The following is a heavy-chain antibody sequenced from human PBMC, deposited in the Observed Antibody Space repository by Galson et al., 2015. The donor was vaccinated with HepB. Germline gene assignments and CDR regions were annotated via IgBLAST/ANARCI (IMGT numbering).Heavy chain of an antibody. CDR2: IKQDGSEK. CDR1: GFTFSSYW. J-gene: IGHJ4*02. V-gene: IGHV3-7*01. D-gene: IGHD2-15*01. CDR3: AKEMKRYCSGGSCSTPDY. Sequence: SLRLSCAASGFTFSSYWMSWVRQAPGKGLEWVANIKQDGSEKYYVDSVKGRFTISRDNAKNSLYLQLNSLRAEDTAVYYCAKEMKRYCSGGSCSTPDYWGQGTLVTVSS.